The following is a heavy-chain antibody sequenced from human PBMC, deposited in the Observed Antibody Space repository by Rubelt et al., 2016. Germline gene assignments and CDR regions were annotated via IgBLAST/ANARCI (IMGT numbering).Heavy chain of an antibody. CDR2: IYYSGST. D-gene: IGHD1-7*01. V-gene: IGHV4-39*07. CDR1: GGSISSSSYY. CDR3: ARDPRAGTTSFDY. J-gene: IGHJ4*02. Sequence: QLQLQESGPGLVMPSETLSLTCTVSGGSISSSSYYWGWIRQPPGKGLEWIGSIYYSGSTYYNPSLKSRVTISVDTSKNQFSLKLSSVTAADTAVYYCARDPRAGTTSFDYWGQGTLVTVSS.